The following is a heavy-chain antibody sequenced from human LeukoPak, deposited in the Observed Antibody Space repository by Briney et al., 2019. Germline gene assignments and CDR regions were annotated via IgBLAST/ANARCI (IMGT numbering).Heavy chain of an antibody. CDR2: IYHSGST. Sequence: SQTLSLTCAVSGGSISSGGYSWSWIRQPPGKGLEWIGYIYHSGSTYYNPSLKSRVTISVDRSKNQFSLKLSSVTAADTAVYYCARRYYYDSSGYQYYFDYWGQGTLVTVSS. CDR3: ARRYYYDSSGYQYYFDY. D-gene: IGHD3-22*01. CDR1: GGSISSGGYS. J-gene: IGHJ4*02. V-gene: IGHV4-30-2*01.